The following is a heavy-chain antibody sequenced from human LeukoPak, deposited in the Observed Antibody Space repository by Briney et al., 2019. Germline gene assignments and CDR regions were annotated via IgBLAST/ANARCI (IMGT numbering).Heavy chain of an antibody. CDR1: GFTFSSYS. Sequence: GGSLRLSCAASGFTFSSYSMNWVRQAPGKGLEWVAVISYDGSNKYYADSVKGRFTISGDNSKSALWLQMNSLRVEDTAVYYCAREGYPSWAFQHWGQGTLVSVSS. J-gene: IGHJ1*01. V-gene: IGHV3-30*03. D-gene: IGHD5-18*01. CDR2: ISYDGSNK. CDR3: AREGYPSWAFQH.